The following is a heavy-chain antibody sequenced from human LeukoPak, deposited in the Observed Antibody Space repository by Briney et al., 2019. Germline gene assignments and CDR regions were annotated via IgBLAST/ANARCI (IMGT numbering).Heavy chain of an antibody. CDR1: GFTFSSYA. CDR2: FTSSTVAT. CDR3: AKDLGYNYGRNPYRFDL. J-gene: IGHJ4*02. D-gene: IGHD5-18*01. Sequence: PGRSLRLSCAASGFTFSSYAMYWVREAPGKGLEWVSAFTSSTVATYYADSVKGRFTISRDNSKNTLYLQMNSLRADDTAIYYCAKDLGYNYGRNPYRFDLWGRGTLVTVSS. V-gene: IGHV3-23*01.